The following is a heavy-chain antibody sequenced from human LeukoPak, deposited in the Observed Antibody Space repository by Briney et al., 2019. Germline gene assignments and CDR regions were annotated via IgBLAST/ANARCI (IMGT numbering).Heavy chain of an antibody. CDR3: ARPHTSGGHWYFDL. V-gene: IGHV3-11*06. D-gene: IGHD3-16*01. CDR2: ISGSSTYI. CDR1: GFTFSDYY. Sequence: GGSLRLSCAASGFTFSDYYMSWIRQAPGKGLEWVSSISGSSTYIHYADSVKGRFTISRDNAKNSLYLQMNSLRAEDTAVYYCARPHTSGGHWYFDLWGRGTLVTVSS. J-gene: IGHJ2*01.